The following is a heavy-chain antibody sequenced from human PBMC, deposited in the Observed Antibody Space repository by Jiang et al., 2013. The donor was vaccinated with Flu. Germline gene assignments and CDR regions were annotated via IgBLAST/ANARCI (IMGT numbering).Heavy chain of an antibody. CDR1: GFTFSSYG. D-gene: IGHD4-11*01. V-gene: IGHV3-30*18. CDR3: AKDIGSNYDLHY. Sequence: QLLESGGGVVQPGRSLRLSCAASGFTFSSYGMHWVRQAPGKGLEWVAVISYDGSNKYYADSVKGRFTISRDNSKNTLYLQMNSLRAEDTAVYYCAKDIGSNYDLHYWGQGTLVTVSS. J-gene: IGHJ4*02. CDR2: ISYDGSNK.